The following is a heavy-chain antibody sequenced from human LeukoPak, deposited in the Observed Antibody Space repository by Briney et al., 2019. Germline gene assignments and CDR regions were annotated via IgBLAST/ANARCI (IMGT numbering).Heavy chain of an antibody. CDR3: ARNGVVVPAAIGGLHSYFNY. D-gene: IGHD2-2*02. CDR2: IYHSGST. J-gene: IGHJ4*02. CDR1: GGSISSGGYS. Sequence: PSETLSLTCAVSGGSISSGGYSWSWIRQPPGKGLEWIGYIYHSGSTYYNPSLKSRVTISVDRSKNQFSLKLSSVTAADTAVYYCARNGVVVPAAIGGLHSYFNYWGQGTLVTVSS. V-gene: IGHV4-30-2*01.